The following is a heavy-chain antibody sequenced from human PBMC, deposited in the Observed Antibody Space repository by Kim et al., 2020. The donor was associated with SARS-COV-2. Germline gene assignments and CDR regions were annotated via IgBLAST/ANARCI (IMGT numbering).Heavy chain of an antibody. CDR1: GGTFSEYY. J-gene: IGHJ4*02. D-gene: IGHD3-9*01. V-gene: IGHV4-34*08. Sequence: SETLSLTCAVYGGTFSEYYWTWIRQPPGKGLEWIGVFNHDGSTNYNPSLKSRVTISVDTSKNQFSLQLTSVTAADTAVYYCVTYNFDSSRLCTDYWGQGTLVTVSS. CDR2: FNHDGST. CDR3: VTYNFDSSRLCTDY.